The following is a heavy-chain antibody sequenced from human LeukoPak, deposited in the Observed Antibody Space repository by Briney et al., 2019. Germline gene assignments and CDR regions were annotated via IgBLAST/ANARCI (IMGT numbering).Heavy chain of an antibody. CDR1: GGSISSGDYY. Sequence: SETLSLTCTVSGGSISSGDYYWSWIRQPPGKGLEWIGYIYYSGSTYYNPSLKSRVTISVDTSKNQFSLKLSSVTAADTAVYYCARDTGDMGFGETTYFDYWGQGTLVTVSS. D-gene: IGHD3-10*01. V-gene: IGHV4-30-4*01. CDR2: IYYSGST. CDR3: ARDTGDMGFGETTYFDY. J-gene: IGHJ4*02.